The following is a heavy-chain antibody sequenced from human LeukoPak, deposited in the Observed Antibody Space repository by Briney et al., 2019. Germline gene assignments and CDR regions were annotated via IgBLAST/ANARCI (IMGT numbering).Heavy chain of an antibody. D-gene: IGHD1-14*01. CDR2: LYNTETT. V-gene: IGHV4-39*01. Sequence: PSEPLSLTCSLSGGSMRRSSYYWRRIRQPPGKGLEGIGSLYNTETTYYNPSLQSRVTISVDTSKNQLSLKLSSVTAADTAMYYCARHPTLTSGGNFDYWGQGTLVTVSS. CDR1: GGSMRRSSYY. CDR3: ARHPTLTSGGNFDY. J-gene: IGHJ4*02.